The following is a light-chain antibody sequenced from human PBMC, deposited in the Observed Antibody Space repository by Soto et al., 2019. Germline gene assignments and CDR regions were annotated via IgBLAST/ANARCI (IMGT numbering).Light chain of an antibody. CDR1: QSITSW. J-gene: IGKJ4*01. CDR2: KAS. Sequence: DIQMTQSPSTLSASVGDRVTITCRASQSITSWLAWYQQKPGKAPKLLIYKASSLESGVPSRFSGSGSGTEFSLTISSLQPDDFATYYCQQYNSYPLTFGGGTKVEIK. CDR3: QQYNSYPLT. V-gene: IGKV1-5*03.